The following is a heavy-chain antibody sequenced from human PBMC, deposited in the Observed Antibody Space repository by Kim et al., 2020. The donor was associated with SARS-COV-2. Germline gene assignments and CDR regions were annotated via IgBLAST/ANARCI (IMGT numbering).Heavy chain of an antibody. Sequence: SQTLSLTCAISGDSVSSNSAAWNWIRQSPSRGLEWLGRTYYRSKWYNDYAVSVKSRITINPDTSKNQFSLQLNSVTPEDTAVYYCARGREGVGHSSSWYWSWFDPGGQGTLVTVSS. J-gene: IGHJ5*02. CDR2: TYYRSKWYN. V-gene: IGHV6-1*01. D-gene: IGHD6-13*01. CDR3: ARGREGVGHSSSWYWSWFDP. CDR1: GDSVSSNSAA.